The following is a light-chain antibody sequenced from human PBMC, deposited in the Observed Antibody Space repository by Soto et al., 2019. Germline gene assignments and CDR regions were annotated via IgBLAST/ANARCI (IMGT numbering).Light chain of an antibody. V-gene: IGKV3-20*01. CDR1: QSVSSSY. J-gene: IGKJ5*01. Sequence: EIVLTQSPGTLSLSPGERAILSYRASQSVSSSYLAWYQQKPGQAPRLLIYGASSRATGIPDRFSGSGSGTDFTLTINRLEPEDFAVYYRQQYGSSITFGQGTRLEIK. CDR3: QQYGSSIT. CDR2: GAS.